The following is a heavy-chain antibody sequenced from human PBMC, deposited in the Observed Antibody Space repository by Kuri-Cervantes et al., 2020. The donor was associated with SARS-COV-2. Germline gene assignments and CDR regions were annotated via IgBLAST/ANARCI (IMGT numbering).Heavy chain of an antibody. V-gene: IGHV3-7*01. Sequence: GESLKISCAASGFTFSSYWMSWVRQAPGKGLEWVANIKQDGSEKYYVDSVKGRFTISRDNAKNSLYLQMNSLRAGDTAVYYCARVRNDYYYYYYMDVWGKGTTVTVSS. J-gene: IGHJ6*03. CDR2: IKQDGSEK. CDR3: ARVRNDYYYYYYMDV. CDR1: GFTFSSYW.